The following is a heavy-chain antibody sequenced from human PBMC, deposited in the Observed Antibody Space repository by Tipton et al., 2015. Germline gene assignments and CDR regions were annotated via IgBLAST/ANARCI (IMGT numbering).Heavy chain of an antibody. CDR2: ISYTDGA. V-gene: IGHV4-61*01. CDR1: GGSVTSGSYY. CDR3: ARRVPITVPRGLTEGLDY. J-gene: IGHJ4*02. Sequence: GLVKPSENLSLTCTVSGGSVTSGSYYWSWIRQPPGKGLEWIGYISYTDGAHYNPALKSRVTISVDTSKNQFSLTLNSVAAADTAVYYCARRVPITVPRGLTEGLDYWGQGTLVTVSS. D-gene: IGHD3-10*01.